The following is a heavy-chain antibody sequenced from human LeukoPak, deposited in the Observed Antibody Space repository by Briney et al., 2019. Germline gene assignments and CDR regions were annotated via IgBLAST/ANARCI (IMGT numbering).Heavy chain of an antibody. V-gene: IGHV3-30*18. J-gene: IGHJ4*02. Sequence: GGSLRLSCAASGFTFSSYGMHWVRQAPGKGLEWVAVISYDGSNKYYADSVKGRFTISRDNSKNTLYLQMNSLRAEDTAVYYCAKYVGYFDYWGQGTLVTVSS. CDR2: ISYDGSNK. CDR3: AKYVGYFDY. D-gene: IGHD1-26*01. CDR1: GFTFSSYG.